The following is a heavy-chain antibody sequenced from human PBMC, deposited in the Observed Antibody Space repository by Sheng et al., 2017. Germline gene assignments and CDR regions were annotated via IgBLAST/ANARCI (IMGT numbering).Heavy chain of an antibody. CDR1: GGTFSSYA. Sequence: QVQLVQSGAEVKKPGSSVKVSCKASGGTFSSYAISWVRQAPGQGLEWMGGIIPIFGTANYAQKFQGRVTITADESTSTAYMELSNLRSEDTAVYYCARSTSYGSGRVKAFDIWGQGTMVTVSS. CDR2: IIPIFGTA. V-gene: IGHV1-69*01. J-gene: IGHJ3*02. D-gene: IGHD5-18*01. CDR3: ARSTSYGSGRVKAFDI.